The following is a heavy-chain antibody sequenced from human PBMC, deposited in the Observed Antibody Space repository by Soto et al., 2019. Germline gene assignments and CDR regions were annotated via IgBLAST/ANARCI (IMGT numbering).Heavy chain of an antibody. CDR3: ASGIPPTYYFDY. CDR1: GGTFSSYA. V-gene: IGHV1-69*06. D-gene: IGHD1-1*01. Sequence: GPQVKVSCKASGGTFSSYAISWVRQAPGQGLEWMGGIIPIFGTANYAQKFQGRVTITADKSTSTAYMELSSLRSEGTAVYYCASGIPPTYYFDYWGQGTLVTVSS. J-gene: IGHJ4*02. CDR2: IIPIFGTA.